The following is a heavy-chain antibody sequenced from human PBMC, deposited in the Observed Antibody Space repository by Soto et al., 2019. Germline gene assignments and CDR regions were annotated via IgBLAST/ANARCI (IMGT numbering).Heavy chain of an antibody. D-gene: IGHD6-13*01. CDR3: ATIAAAGAFDY. V-gene: IGHV4-34*01. J-gene: IGHJ4*02. CDR2: INHSGST. Sequence: SETLSLTCAVYGGSFSGYYWSWIRQPPGKGLEWIGEINHSGSTNYNPSLKSRVTISVDTSKNQSSLKLSSVTVADTAVYYCATIAAAGAFDYWGQGTLVTVSS. CDR1: GGSFSGYY.